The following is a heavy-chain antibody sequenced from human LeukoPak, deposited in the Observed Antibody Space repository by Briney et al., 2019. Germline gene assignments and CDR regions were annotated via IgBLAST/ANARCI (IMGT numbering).Heavy chain of an antibody. CDR2: ISAYNGNT. Sequence: VKVSCKASGYTFTSYGISWVRQAPGQGLEWMGWISAYNGNTNYAQKLQGRVTMTTDTSTSTAYTELRSLRSDDTAVYYCARSPTLIVVVPAAISPYYYYMDVWGKGTTVTVSS. CDR3: ARSPTLIVVVPAAISPYYYYMDV. V-gene: IGHV1-18*01. CDR1: GYTFTSYG. J-gene: IGHJ6*03. D-gene: IGHD2-2*01.